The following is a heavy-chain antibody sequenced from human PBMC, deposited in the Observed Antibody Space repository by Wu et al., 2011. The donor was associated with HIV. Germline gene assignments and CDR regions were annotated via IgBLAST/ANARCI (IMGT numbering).Heavy chain of an antibody. J-gene: IGHJ5*02. V-gene: IGHV1-18*01. Sequence: QVQLVQSGAEVKKPGASVKVSCKASGYTFTSYGISWVRQAPGQGLEWMGWISAYNGDTNYAQKLQGRVTMTTDTSTSXAYMELRSLRSDDTAVYYCARDSSWRGTTGETWFDPRGRGNPGHRSP. CDR2: ISAYNGDT. CDR3: ARDSSWRGTTGETWFDP. CDR1: GYTFTSYG. D-gene: IGHD1-1*01.